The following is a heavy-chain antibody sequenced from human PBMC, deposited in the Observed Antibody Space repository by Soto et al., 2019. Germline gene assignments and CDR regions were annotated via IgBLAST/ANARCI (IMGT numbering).Heavy chain of an antibody. CDR2: FYWNDDE. CDR3: AHTICSSSTCLMPNWFDP. D-gene: IGHD2-2*01. CDR1: GFSLTTSGVG. V-gene: IGHV2-5*01. J-gene: IGHJ5*02. Sequence: QITLKESGPTLVKPTQTLTLTCSFSGFSLTTSGVGVGWIRQPPGKALEWLALFYWNDDERYTPSLKTRLSVTKDTSKNQVVLTLTDMDPVDTATYFCAHTICSSSTCLMPNWFDPWGQGTLVTVSS.